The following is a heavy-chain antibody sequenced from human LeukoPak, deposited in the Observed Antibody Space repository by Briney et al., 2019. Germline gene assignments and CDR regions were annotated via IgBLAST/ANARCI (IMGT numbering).Heavy chain of an antibody. CDR2: INPHSGGT. D-gene: IGHD2-21*02. V-gene: IGHV1-2*02. CDR1: GFTFTGYY. J-gene: IGHJ4*02. CDR3: VREGNELLSKNFDY. Sequence: ASVTVSCKASGFTFTGYYIHWVRQAPGQGLEWMGYINPHSGGTNSPQKFQGRVTMTTDTSISAAYMELSSLISDDTAMYYCVREGNELLSKNFDYWGQGTLVTVSS.